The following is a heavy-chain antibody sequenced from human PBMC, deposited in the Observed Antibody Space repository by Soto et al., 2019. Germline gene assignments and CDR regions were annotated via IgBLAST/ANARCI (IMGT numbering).Heavy chain of an antibody. D-gene: IGHD4-17*01. CDR3: ARKNDYGDFDY. V-gene: IGHV1-18*01. Sequence: VKVSCKASGYTFTSYGISWVRQAPGQGLEWMGWISAYSGNTNYAQKLQGRVTMTTDTSTSTAYMDLRSLRSDDTAVYYCARKNDYGDFDYWGQGTLVTVSS. J-gene: IGHJ4*02. CDR2: ISAYSGNT. CDR1: GYTFTSYG.